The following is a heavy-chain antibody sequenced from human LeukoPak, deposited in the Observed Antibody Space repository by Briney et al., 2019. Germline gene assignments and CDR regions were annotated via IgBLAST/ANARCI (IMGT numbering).Heavy chain of an antibody. CDR1: GFTFSSYG. Sequence: PGGSLRLSCAASGFTFSSYGMHRVRQAPGKGLEWVAVISYDGSNKYYADSVKGRFTISRDNSKNTLYLQMNSLRAEDTAVYYCAKDQACSSTSCWGYYYYYYGMDVWGQGTTVTVS. CDR2: ISYDGSNK. D-gene: IGHD2-2*01. CDR3: AKDQACSSTSCWGYYYYYYGMDV. V-gene: IGHV3-30*18. J-gene: IGHJ6*02.